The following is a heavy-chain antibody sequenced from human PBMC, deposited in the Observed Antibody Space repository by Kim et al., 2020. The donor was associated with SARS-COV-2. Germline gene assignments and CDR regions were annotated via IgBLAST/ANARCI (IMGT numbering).Heavy chain of an antibody. Sequence: GGSLRLSCAASGFTFSSYGMHWVHQAPGKGLEWVAVIWYDGSNKYYADSVKGRFTISRDNSKNTLYLQMNSLRAEDTAVYYCARDPRSAAGLPGSPHYYYYGMDVWCQGTTVTVSS. D-gene: IGHD6-13*01. J-gene: IGHJ6*02. CDR1: GFTFSSYG. V-gene: IGHV3-33*01. CDR2: IWYDGSNK. CDR3: ARDPRSAAGLPGSPHYYYYGMDV.